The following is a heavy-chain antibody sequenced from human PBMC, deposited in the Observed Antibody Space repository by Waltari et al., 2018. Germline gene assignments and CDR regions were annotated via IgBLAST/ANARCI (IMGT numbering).Heavy chain of an antibody. V-gene: IGHV3-7*01. CDR1: GFTLSSYW. D-gene: IGHD3-22*01. CDR3: ARDQWFAFDI. CDR2: IMTDGSEE. J-gene: IGHJ3*02. Sequence: EVQLVESGGGLVQPGGSLRFSCAASGFTLSSYWMSWVRQAPGKGLEWVANIMTDGSEEYYVDSVRGRFTISRDNAKNSLFLQMNSLRPEDTAVYYCARDQWFAFDIWGQGTMVTVSS.